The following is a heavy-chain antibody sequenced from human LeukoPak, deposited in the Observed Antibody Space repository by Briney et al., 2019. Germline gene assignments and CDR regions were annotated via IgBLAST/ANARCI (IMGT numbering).Heavy chain of an antibody. CDR1: GYTFTVYY. Sequence: ASVTVSFKASGYTFTVYYMHWVRQAPGQGLEWMGWINPNSGGTNYAQKFQGRVTMTRDTSISTAYMELSRLRSDDTAVYYCAREWREGAFDIWGQGTMVTVSS. J-gene: IGHJ3*02. V-gene: IGHV1-2*02. D-gene: IGHD3-3*01. CDR2: INPNSGGT. CDR3: AREWREGAFDI.